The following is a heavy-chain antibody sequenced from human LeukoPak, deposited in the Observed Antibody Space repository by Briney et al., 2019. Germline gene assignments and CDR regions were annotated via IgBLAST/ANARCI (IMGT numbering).Heavy chain of an antibody. CDR2: ISTDGTTI. D-gene: IGHD5-24*01. Sequence: GGSLRLSCAASGFTFGIYWFHWVRQAPGKGLVWVSRISTDGTTITYAASVKGRFTISRDNAKNTLYLQMNSLRAEDTAVYYCAKVQEMATILPPFHYWGQGTLVTVSS. V-gene: IGHV3-74*03. CDR1: GFTFGIYW. CDR3: AKVQEMATILPPFHY. J-gene: IGHJ4*02.